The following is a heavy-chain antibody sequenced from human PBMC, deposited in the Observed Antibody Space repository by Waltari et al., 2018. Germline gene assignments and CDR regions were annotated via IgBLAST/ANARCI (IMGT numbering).Heavy chain of an antibody. CDR1: GFIFSSYP. CDR2: FNGGGNT. CDR3: AKGFDRASFDS. J-gene: IGHJ4*02. Sequence: EVQLLESGGGLVQPGGSLRRSCADSGFIFSSYPMNWVRQAPGKGLELVSIFNGGGNTDYADSVRGRFIISRDNSRNMLYLQMNSLRPEDTAVYYCAKGFDRASFDSWGPGALVIVSS. D-gene: IGHD3-22*01. V-gene: IGHV3-23*03.